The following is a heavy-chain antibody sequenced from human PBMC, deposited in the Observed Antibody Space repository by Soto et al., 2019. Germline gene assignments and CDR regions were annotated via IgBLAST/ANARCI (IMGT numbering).Heavy chain of an antibody. CDR3: AREETYYDFWSGYYSRAWFDP. J-gene: IGHJ5*02. Sequence: SETLSLTCTVSGGSIGSYYWSWIRQPPGKGLECIGYIYYSGSTNYSPSLKSRVTISVDTSKNQFSLKLSSVTAADTAVYYCAREETYYDFWSGYYSRAWFDPWGQGTLVTVSS. CDR2: IYYSGST. CDR1: GGSIGSYY. V-gene: IGHV4-59*01. D-gene: IGHD3-3*01.